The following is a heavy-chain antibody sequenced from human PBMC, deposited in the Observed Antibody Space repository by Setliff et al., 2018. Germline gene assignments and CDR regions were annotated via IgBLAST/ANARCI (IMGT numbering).Heavy chain of an antibody. Sequence: PSETLSLTCAVSGYSIYTDYFWAWVRQPPGKGLEWVATIKHGGTTYYNPSLRGRVIISVDASKHAFSLRLNSVTAADTAVFYCARHAITSGGRPDYFDNWGPGTLVTVSS. CDR3: ARHAITSGGRPDYFDN. J-gene: IGHJ4*02. CDR2: IKHGGTT. CDR1: GYSIYTDYF. D-gene: IGHD2-8*01. V-gene: IGHV4-38-2*01.